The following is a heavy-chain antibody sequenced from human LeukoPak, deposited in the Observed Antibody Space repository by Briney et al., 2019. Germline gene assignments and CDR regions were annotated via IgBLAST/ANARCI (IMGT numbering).Heavy chain of an antibody. D-gene: IGHD3-3*01. J-gene: IGHJ5*02. CDR1: GGSISSYY. Sequence: SETLSLTCTVSGGSISSYYWSWIRQPPGKGLEWIGYIYYSGSTNYNPSIKSRVTISVDTSKNQFSLKLSSVTAADTAVYYCARTYYDFWSGYPSNWFDPWGQGTLVTVSS. V-gene: IGHV4-59*01. CDR3: ARTYYDFWSGYPSNWFDP. CDR2: IYYSGST.